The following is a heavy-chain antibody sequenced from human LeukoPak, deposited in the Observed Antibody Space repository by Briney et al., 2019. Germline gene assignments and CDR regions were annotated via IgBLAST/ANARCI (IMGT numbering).Heavy chain of an antibody. CDR3: ARVGRYYDSSGYEP. CDR2: IYASGST. D-gene: IGHD3-22*01. Sequence: KPSQTLSLTCTVSGGSISSSSYYWSWTRQPAGKGLEWIGRIYASGSTNYNPSLKSRVTISVDTSKNQFSLKLSSVTAADTAVYYCARVGRYYDSSGYEPWGQGTLVTVSS. CDR1: GGSISSSSYY. J-gene: IGHJ5*02. V-gene: IGHV4-61*02.